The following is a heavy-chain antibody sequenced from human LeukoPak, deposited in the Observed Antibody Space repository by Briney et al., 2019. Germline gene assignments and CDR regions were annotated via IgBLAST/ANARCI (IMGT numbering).Heavy chain of an antibody. D-gene: IGHD6-6*01. CDR1: GGSISSYY. J-gene: IGHJ4*02. CDR3: AREGRSSSSKGLDY. Sequence: SETLSLTCTVSGGSISSYYWSWLRQPPGKGLEWIGYIYYSGSTNYNPSLKSRVTISVDTSKNQFSLKLSSVTAADTAVYYCAREGRSSSSKGLDYWGQGTLVTVSS. V-gene: IGHV4-59*01. CDR2: IYYSGST.